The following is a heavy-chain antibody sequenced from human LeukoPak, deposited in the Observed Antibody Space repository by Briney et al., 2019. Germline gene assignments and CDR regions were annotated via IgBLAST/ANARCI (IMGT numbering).Heavy chain of an antibody. V-gene: IGHV3-74*01. D-gene: IGHD2-2*01. J-gene: IGHJ4*02. CDR3: SRGGRPGGYDY. CDR2: INSDGSTT. CDR1: EFTFSNYW. Sequence: GGSLRLSCAASEFTFSNYWMQWVRQAPGKGLVWVSHINSDGSTTAYADSVKGRFTISRDNAKNTLYPEMNSLRTEDTGVYFCSRGGRPGGYDYWGQGTLVTVSS.